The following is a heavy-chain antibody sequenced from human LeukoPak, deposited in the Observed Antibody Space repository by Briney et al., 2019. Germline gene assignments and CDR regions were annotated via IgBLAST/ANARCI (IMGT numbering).Heavy chain of an antibody. CDR1: AYTFTGYY. D-gene: IGHD6-19*01. J-gene: IGHJ4*02. CDR2: INPDSGGT. V-gene: IGHV1-2*02. Sequence: ASVKASCKASAYTFTGYYMHWVRQAPGQGLEWMGWINPDSGGTNYAQKFQGRVTMTRDTSISTAYMEVSRLRSDDTAVYYCAREGTGWYGNFDYWGQGTLVTVSS. CDR3: AREGTGWYGNFDY.